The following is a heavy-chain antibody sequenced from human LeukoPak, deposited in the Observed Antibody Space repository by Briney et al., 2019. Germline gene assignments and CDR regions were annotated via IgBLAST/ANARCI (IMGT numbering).Heavy chain of an antibody. Sequence: SETLSLTCTVSGGSISSYYWSWIRQPPGKGLEWIGYIYHSGSTYYNPSLKSRVTISVDRSKNQFSLKLSSVTAADTAVYYCARVGLVRGALDAFDIWGQGTMVTVSS. CDR2: IYHSGST. V-gene: IGHV4-59*12. J-gene: IGHJ3*02. CDR3: ARVGLVRGALDAFDI. D-gene: IGHD3-10*01. CDR1: GGSISSYY.